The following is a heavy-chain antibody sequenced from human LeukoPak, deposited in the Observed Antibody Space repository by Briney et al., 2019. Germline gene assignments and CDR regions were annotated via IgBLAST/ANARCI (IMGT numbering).Heavy chain of an antibody. D-gene: IGHD2-2*01. CDR3: ARDFSAQVPVTIHDNWFDP. V-gene: IGHV3-7*01. CDR1: GFTFRSYW. J-gene: IGHJ5*02. CDR2: IRQDGNEK. Sequence: GGSLRLSCAASGFTFRSYWMSWLRQAPGKGPEWVANIRQDGNEKYHMDSVKGRFTISRDNAKKSLYLQMNSLRADDTAMYYCARDFSAQVPVTIHDNWFDPWGQGTLVIVSS.